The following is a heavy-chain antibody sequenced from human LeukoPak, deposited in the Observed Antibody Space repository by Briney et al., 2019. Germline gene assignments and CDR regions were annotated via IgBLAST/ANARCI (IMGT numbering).Heavy chain of an antibody. CDR1: GGSISSTNYY. Sequence: PSETLSLTCTVSGGSISSTNYYWGWIRQPPGTGPEWIGSMYYSGSTHYNPSLESRVTMSVDTSKNQFSLKLSSVTAADTAVYYCARTLVATISPFDYWGQGTLVTVSS. J-gene: IGHJ4*02. D-gene: IGHD5-12*01. V-gene: IGHV4-39*01. CDR2: MYYSGST. CDR3: ARTLVATISPFDY.